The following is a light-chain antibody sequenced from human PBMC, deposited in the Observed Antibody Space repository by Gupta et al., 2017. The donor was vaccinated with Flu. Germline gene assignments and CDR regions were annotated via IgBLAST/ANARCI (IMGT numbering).Light chain of an antibody. J-gene: IGKJ2*03. CDR2: KAS. Sequence: DIQMTQSPSTLSASVGDRVTITCRASQSISSWLAWYQQKPGKAPKLLIYKASSLESGVPSRFSGSGSGTEFTLTISSLQPDDFATYYCQQYNSYSPHMYSFGQGTKLEIK. CDR1: QSISSW. CDR3: QQYNSYSPHMYS. V-gene: IGKV1-5*03.